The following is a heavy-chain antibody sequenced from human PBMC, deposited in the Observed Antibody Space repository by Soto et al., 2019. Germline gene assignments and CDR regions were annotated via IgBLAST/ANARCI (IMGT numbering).Heavy chain of an antibody. Sequence: GGSLRLSCAASGFTFSSYSMNWVRQAPGKGLEWVSSISSSSSYIYYADSVKGRFTISRDNAKNSLYLQMNSLRAEDTAVYYCAYCSGGSCTPYYYYYMDVWGKGTTVTVSS. D-gene: IGHD2-15*01. CDR2: ISSSSSYI. CDR1: GFTFSSYS. CDR3: AYCSGGSCTPYYYYYMDV. J-gene: IGHJ6*03. V-gene: IGHV3-21*01.